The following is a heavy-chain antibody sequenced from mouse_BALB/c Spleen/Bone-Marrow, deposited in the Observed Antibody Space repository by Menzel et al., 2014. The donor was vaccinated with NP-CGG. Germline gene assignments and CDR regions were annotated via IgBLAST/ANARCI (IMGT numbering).Heavy chain of an antibody. V-gene: IGHV5-6*02. D-gene: IGHD2-10*02. CDR1: GFTFSSYG. CDR2: ISSGGSYT. Sequence: EVKVVESGGDLVKPGGSLKLSYAASGFTFSSYGMSWVRQTPDKRLEWVATISSGGSYTYYPDSVKGRFTIPRDNAKNTLYLQMSSLKSEDTAMYYCARRGYGNSYWYFDVWGAGTTVTVSS. J-gene: IGHJ1*01. CDR3: ARRGYGNSYWYFDV.